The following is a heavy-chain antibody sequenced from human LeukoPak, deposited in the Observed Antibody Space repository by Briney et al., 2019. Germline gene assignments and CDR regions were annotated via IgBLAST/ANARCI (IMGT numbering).Heavy chain of an antibody. CDR1: GYTFTCYY. J-gene: IGHJ4*02. Sequence: SXXVSCKASGYTFTCYYMHWVRQAPGHGLECIVLINPNTRATSYPPLFQGMLTMPTATSISSAYMELSRLRSDDTAVYYCARGGWEPWFDYWGQGTLVTVSS. CDR2: INPNTRAT. D-gene: IGHD1-26*01. V-gene: IGHV1-2*06. CDR3: ARGGWEPWFDY.